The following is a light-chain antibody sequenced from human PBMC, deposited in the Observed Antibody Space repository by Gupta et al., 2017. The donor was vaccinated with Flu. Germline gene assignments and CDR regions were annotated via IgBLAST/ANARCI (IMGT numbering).Light chain of an antibody. CDR3: CSYAGTYTWV. J-gene: IGLJ3*02. V-gene: IGLV2-11*01. CDR1: SSDVGGYNY. Sequence: QSALTQPRSVSGSPGQSVTTSCTGTSSDVGGYNYVSWYQQHPGKAPKVMIYDVNKRPSGVPDRFSGSTSGNTASLTISGLQAEDEADYYCCSYAGTYTWVFGGGTKLTVL. CDR2: DVN.